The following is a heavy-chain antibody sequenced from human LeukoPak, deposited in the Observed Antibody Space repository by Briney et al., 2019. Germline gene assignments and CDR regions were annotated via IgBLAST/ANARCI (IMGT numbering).Heavy chain of an antibody. CDR3: ARVLSTGGHDAFGI. V-gene: IGHV1-2*02. Sequence: ASVKVSCKASGYTFTGYYMHWVRQAPGQGLEWMGWIDPNSGGTNYAQKFQGRVTMTRDTSISTAYMELSRLRSDDTAVYYCARVLSTGGHDAFGIWGQGTMVTVSS. D-gene: IGHD4-17*01. J-gene: IGHJ3*02. CDR1: GYTFTGYY. CDR2: IDPNSGGT.